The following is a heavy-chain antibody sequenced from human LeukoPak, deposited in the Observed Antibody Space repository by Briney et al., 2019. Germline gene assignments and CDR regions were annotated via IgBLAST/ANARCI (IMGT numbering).Heavy chain of an antibody. CDR2: INPKSGGT. Sequence: ASVKVSCKASGYTFTGSCMHWVRQAPGEGLEWMGWINPKSGGTSYAQKFHGRVTVTRDTSISTAYMELTSLRSDDTPVYYCAREEMDSNSFDYWGQGTLVTVSS. J-gene: IGHJ4*02. D-gene: IGHD2-8*01. CDR3: AREEMDSNSFDY. V-gene: IGHV1-2*02. CDR1: GYTFTGSC.